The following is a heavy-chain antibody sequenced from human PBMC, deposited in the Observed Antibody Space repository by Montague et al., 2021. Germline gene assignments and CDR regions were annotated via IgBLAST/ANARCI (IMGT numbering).Heavy chain of an antibody. J-gene: IGHJ4*02. CDR2: IFYSGNT. V-gene: IGHV4-31*03. D-gene: IGHD3-10*01. Sequence: TLSLTCTVSGGSISSGGYYWSWIRQLPGKGLEWIGYIFYSGNTYYNPSLESRVTISVDTSKNQFSLKLSSVTAADTAVYYCAGAEDYYGSGSYLGFDYWGQGTLVTVSS. CDR3: AGAEDYYGSGSYLGFDY. CDR1: GGSISSGGYY.